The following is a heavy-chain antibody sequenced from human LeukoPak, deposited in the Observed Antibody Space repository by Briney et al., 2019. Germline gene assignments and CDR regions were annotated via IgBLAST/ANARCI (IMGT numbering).Heavy chain of an antibody. CDR1: GGSISSYY. CDR3: ARQQDYYDSSGPGYYFDY. Sequence: SETLSLTCTVSGGSISSYYWSWIRQPPGKGLEWIGYIYYSGSTNYNPSLKSRVTISVDTSKNQFSLKLSSVTAADTVVYYCARQQDYYDSSGPGYYFDYWGQGTLVTVSS. D-gene: IGHD3-22*01. V-gene: IGHV4-59*08. J-gene: IGHJ4*02. CDR2: IYYSGST.